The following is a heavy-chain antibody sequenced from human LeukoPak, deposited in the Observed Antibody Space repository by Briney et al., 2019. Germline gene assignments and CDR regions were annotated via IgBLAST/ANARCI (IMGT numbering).Heavy chain of an antibody. CDR1: GYSFTGYY. D-gene: IGHD6-19*01. V-gene: IGHV1-2*02. Sequence: ASVKVSCKASGYSFTGYYMHWVRQAPGQGLEWMGWINPNSGDTKYAQKFQGRVTMTRDTSISTAYMELSRLRSDDTAVYYCAREYSSGWYVGYWGQGTLVTVSS. CDR3: AREYSSGWYVGY. J-gene: IGHJ4*02. CDR2: INPNSGDT.